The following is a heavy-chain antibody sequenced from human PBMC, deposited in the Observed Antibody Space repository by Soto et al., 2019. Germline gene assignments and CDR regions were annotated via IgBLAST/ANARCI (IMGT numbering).Heavy chain of an antibody. J-gene: IGHJ5*02. D-gene: IGHD6-13*01. CDR2: IYYSGST. V-gene: IGHV4-59*01. Sequence: SETLSLTCTVSGGSISSYYWSWIRQPPGKGLEWIGYIYYSGSTNYNPSLKSRVTISVDTSKNQFSLKLSSVTAADTAVYYCARDGTISSSWSINWFDPWGQGTLVTVSS. CDR1: GGSISSYY. CDR3: ARDGTISSSWSINWFDP.